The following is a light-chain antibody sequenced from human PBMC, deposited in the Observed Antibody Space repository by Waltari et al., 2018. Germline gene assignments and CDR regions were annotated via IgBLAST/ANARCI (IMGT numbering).Light chain of an antibody. CDR2: WSS. J-gene: IGKJ2*01. V-gene: IGKV4-1*01. CDR3: QQYYSSPYT. Sequence: DIVMTYSPESLAMSLGERATIHCRSRQTVLYKSNDKNYLAWYQHRPGQPPRLLIYWSSTRESGVPDRFSGSGSGTDFTLTISSLQAEDVAVYSCQQYYSSPYTFGQGTKLEI. CDR1: QTVLYKSNDKNY.